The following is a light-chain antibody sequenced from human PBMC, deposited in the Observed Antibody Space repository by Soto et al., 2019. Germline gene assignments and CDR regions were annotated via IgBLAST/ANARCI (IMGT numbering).Light chain of an antibody. CDR3: QQRRIRHLN. CDR1: QSISIY. Sequence: EIVLTQSPATLSLSPGERATLSCRASQSISIYLAWYQQKPGQAPRLLIYDASNRATGIPARFSGSGSGTDFTLTISSLEPEDFAVYYCQQRRIRHLNFGGGTKVDIK. J-gene: IGKJ4*01. V-gene: IGKV3-11*01. CDR2: DAS.